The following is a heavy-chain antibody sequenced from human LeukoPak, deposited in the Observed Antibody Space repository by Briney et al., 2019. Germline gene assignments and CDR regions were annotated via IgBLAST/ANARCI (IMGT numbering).Heavy chain of an antibody. CDR2: ISWNSGSI. CDR1: GFTFDDYT. CDR3: AKDRRNDFDY. V-gene: IGHV3-9*01. J-gene: IGHJ4*02. D-gene: IGHD1-14*01. Sequence: GGSLRLSCAASGFTFDDYTMHWVRQAPGKGLEWVSGISWNSGSIGYADSVKGRFTISRDNAKNSLYLRMNSLRGDDTALYYCAKDRRNDFDYWGQGTLVTVSS.